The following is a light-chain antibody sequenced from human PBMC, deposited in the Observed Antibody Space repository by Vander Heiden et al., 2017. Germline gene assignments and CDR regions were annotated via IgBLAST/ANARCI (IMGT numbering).Light chain of an antibody. J-gene: IGLJ2*01. CDR3: AAWEDSLNGQWV. Sequence: SILPQPPSASGTPGQRVAISFSGSSIGSYSVSCYQHLPGTAPTLLIYSDNQRPSGVPDRFSGSKSGTSASLAISGLQSEDEADYYCAAWEDSLNGQWVFGGGTKLTVL. CDR1: SSIGSYS. CDR2: SDN. V-gene: IGLV1-44*01.